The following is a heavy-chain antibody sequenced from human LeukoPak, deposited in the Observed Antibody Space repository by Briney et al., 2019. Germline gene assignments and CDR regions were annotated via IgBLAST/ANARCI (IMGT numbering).Heavy chain of an antibody. J-gene: IGHJ4*02. CDR1: GGTFSSYA. V-gene: IGHV1-69*04. CDR3: ARGYGNGGFDY. Sequence: ASVKVSCKASGGTFSSYAISWVRQAPGQGLEWMGRIIPILGIANYAQKFQGRVTITADKSTSTAYMELSSLRSEDTAVYYCARGYGNGGFDYWGQGTLVTVSS. CDR2: IIPILGIA. D-gene: IGHD5-18*01.